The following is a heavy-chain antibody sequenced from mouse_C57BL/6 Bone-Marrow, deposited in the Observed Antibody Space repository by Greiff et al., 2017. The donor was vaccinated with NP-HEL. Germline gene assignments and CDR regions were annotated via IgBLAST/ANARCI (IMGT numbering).Heavy chain of an antibody. J-gene: IGHJ2*01. CDR1: GFNIKDDY. V-gene: IGHV14-4*01. Sequence: EVQLQQSGAELVRPGASVKLSCTASGFNIKDDYMHWVKQRPEQGLEWIGWIDPENGDTEYASKFQGKATITADTSSNTAYLQLSSLTSEDTAVYYCTTDGSRIFDYWGQGTTLTVSS. D-gene: IGHD1-1*01. CDR3: TTDGSRIFDY. CDR2: IDPENGDT.